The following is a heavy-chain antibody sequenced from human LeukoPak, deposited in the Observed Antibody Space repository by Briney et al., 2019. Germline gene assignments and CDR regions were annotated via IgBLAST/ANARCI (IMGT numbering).Heavy chain of an antibody. V-gene: IGHV3-11*04. D-gene: IGHD3-10*01. CDR3: AKDYGSGSYSVDY. Sequence: GGSLRLSCAASGITFSDYHMSWIRQAPGKGPEWVSYISSSGRTITYADSVKGRFTISRDNAKNTLYLQMTSLRSEDTAVYYCAKDYGSGSYSVDYWGQGTLVTVSS. CDR1: GITFSDYH. J-gene: IGHJ4*02. CDR2: ISSSGRTI.